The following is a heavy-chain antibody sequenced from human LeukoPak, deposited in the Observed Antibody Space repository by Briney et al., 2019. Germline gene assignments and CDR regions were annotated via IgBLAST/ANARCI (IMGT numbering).Heavy chain of an antibody. CDR1: GFTVSSNY. CDR3: ARDFSHGFDY. CDR2: IYSGGSI. Sequence: GGSLKLSCAASGFTVSSNYMSWVRQAPGKGLEWVSVIYSGGSIYYADSVKGRFTISRDNSKNTLSLQMNSLRTDDTAVYYCARDFSHGFDYWGQGTLVTVSS. J-gene: IGHJ4*02. V-gene: IGHV3-66*01.